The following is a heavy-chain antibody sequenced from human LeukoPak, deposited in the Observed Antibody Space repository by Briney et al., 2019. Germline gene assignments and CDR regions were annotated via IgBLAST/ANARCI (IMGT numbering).Heavy chain of an antibody. CDR1: GFTFSSYG. J-gene: IGHJ6*03. Sequence: PGGSLRLSCAASGFTFSSYGMHWVRQAPGKGLEGVAFIRYAGVNKYYADSVKGRFTISRDNSKNTLYLKMNSLSAEDTAVYYCAKVGGYDNYYYFYMDVWGKGTTVTVSS. V-gene: IGHV3-30*02. CDR2: IRYAGVNK. CDR3: AKVGGYDNYYYFYMDV. D-gene: IGHD5-12*01.